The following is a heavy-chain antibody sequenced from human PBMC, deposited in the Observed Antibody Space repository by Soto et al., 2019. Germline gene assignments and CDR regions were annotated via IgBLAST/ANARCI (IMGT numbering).Heavy chain of an antibody. J-gene: IGHJ4*02. V-gene: IGHV3-7*05. CDR1: GFTFSTYW. Sequence: EVQLVESGGGLVQPGGSLRLSCAASGFTFSTYWRSWVRQTPGKGLEWVANINEDGSERYYVDSVKGRFTISRDNAKNSLYLQMDSLGGEDTAVYYCARVCLVDYWGQGTLVTVSS. CDR2: INEDGSER. D-gene: IGHD3-16*01. CDR3: ARVCLVDY.